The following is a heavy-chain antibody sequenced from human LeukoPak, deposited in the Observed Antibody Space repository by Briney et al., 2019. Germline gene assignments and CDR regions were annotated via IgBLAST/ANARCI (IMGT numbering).Heavy chain of an antibody. CDR2: IYYSGST. CDR1: GGSISPYF. CDR3: ASAGPTYGSGSYYGPYDAFDI. J-gene: IGHJ3*02. V-gene: IGHV4-59*01. Sequence: SETLSLTCTVSGGSISPYFWTWIRQPPRKGLEWIGHIYYSGSTNYNPSLKSRVTISVDTSKNQFSLKLSSVTAADTAVYYCASAGPTYGSGSYYGPYDAFDIWGQGTMVTVSS. D-gene: IGHD3-10*01.